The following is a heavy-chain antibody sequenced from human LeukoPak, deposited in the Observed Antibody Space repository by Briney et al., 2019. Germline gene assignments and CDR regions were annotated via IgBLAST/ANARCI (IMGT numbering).Heavy chain of an antibody. D-gene: IGHD3-22*01. CDR2: INHSGST. V-gene: IGHV4-34*01. Sequence: PSETLSLTCAVYGGSFSGYYWSWIRQPPGKGLEWIGEINHSGSTNYNPSLKRRVTISVDTSKNQFSLKLSSVTAADTAVYYCARAMIVVVSAFDIWGQGTMVTVSS. J-gene: IGHJ3*02. CDR1: GGSFSGYY. CDR3: ARAMIVVVSAFDI.